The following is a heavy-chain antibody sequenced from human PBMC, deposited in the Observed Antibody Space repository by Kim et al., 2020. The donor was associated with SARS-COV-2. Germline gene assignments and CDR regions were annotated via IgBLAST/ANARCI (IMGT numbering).Heavy chain of an antibody. CDR1: GGSISSSSYY. CDR2: IYYSGST. V-gene: IGHV4-39*01. J-gene: IGHJ4*01. CDR3: ARHGGYSGYDSPPYFD. D-gene: IGHD5-12*01. Sequence: SETLSLTCTVSGGSISSSSYYWGWIRQPPGKGLEWIGSIYYSGSTYYNPSLKSRVTISVDTSKNQFSLKLSSVTAADTAVYYCARHGGYSGYDSPPYFD.